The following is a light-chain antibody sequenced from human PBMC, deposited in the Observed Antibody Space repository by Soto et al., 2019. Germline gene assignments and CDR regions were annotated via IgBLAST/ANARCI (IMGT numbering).Light chain of an antibody. CDR3: SSYTASNTRQIV. J-gene: IGLJ1*01. Sequence: QSALTQPASVSGSPGQSINISCTGTSSDVGGYNYVSWYQHHPGKAHKLIIYDVSTRPSGVSNPFSGSKSGNTASLTISGLQPEDEADSYCSSYTASNTRQIVFGTGTKVTVL. CDR1: SSDVGGYNY. V-gene: IGLV2-14*03. CDR2: DVS.